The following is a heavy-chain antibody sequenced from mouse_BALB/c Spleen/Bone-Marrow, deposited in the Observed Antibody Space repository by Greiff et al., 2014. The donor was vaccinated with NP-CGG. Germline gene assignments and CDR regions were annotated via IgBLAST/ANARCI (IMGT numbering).Heavy chain of an antibody. J-gene: IGHJ2*01. V-gene: IGHV7-3*02. D-gene: IGHD6-1*01. CDR1: GFTFTDYF. CDR2: IRNKPSGYTT. CDR3: ARDYNGYFDF. Sequence: VQLKESGGGLVQPGGSLRLSCTPSGFTFTDYFMTWVRQPPGKALEWLGFIRNKPSGYTTEYNPSVKGRFSISRDNSQGIFYLQMNTLRAEDSAIYYCARDYNGYFDFWGQGTTLTVSS.